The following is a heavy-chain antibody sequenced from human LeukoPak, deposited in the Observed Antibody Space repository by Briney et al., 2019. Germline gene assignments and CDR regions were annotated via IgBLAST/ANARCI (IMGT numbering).Heavy chain of an antibody. D-gene: IGHD1-26*01. CDR2: IKQDGSDK. CDR3: ARPNSGTYAFDY. Sequence: GGSLRLSCVASGFTFSIYWMSWVRQTPGKGLECVANIKQDGSDKYYVDSVKGRFTISRDNSKNSLFLQMNSLRAEDTAVYYCARPNSGTYAFDYWGQGTLVTVSS. CDR1: GFTFSIYW. V-gene: IGHV3-7*01. J-gene: IGHJ4*02.